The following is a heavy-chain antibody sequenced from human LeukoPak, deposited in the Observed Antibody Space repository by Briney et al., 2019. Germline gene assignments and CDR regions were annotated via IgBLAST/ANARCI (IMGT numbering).Heavy chain of an antibody. Sequence: GGSLRLSCAASGFTFSSYAMSWVRQAPGKGLEWVSAISGSGGSTYYADSVKGRFTISRDNSKNTLYLQMNSLRAEDTAVYYCAKGGCSGGSCYLRFDYWGQGTLVTVSS. CDR3: AKGGCSGGSCYLRFDY. CDR2: ISGSGGST. CDR1: GFTFSSYA. J-gene: IGHJ4*02. D-gene: IGHD2-15*01. V-gene: IGHV3-23*01.